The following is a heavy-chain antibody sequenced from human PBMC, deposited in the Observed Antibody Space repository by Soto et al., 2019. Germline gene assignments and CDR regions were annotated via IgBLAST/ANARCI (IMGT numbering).Heavy chain of an antibody. V-gene: IGHV2-5*02. CDR3: AHTTGAWELPPDDAFDI. CDR2: IYWDDDK. J-gene: IGHJ3*02. D-gene: IGHD1-26*01. Sequence: QITLKESGPTLVKPTQTLTLTCTFSGFSLSTSGVGVGWIRQPPGKALEWLALIYWDDDKRYSPSLKSRLTITKATSKNQVVLTMTTMDPGDTATYYCAHTTGAWELPPDDAFDIWGQGTKVIVSS. CDR1: GFSLSTSGVG.